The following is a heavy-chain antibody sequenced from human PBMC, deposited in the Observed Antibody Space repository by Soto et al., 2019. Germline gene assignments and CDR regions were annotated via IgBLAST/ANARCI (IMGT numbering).Heavy chain of an antibody. Sequence: EVQLLESGGGLVQPGGSLRLSCAASGFTFSSYAMSWVRQAPGKGLEWVSAISGSGGSTYYADSVKGRFTISRDNSKNKLYLQMNSLRAEDTAVYYCAKDLFTMVRGRLDYYYMDVWGKGTTVTVAS. J-gene: IGHJ6*03. CDR2: ISGSGGST. V-gene: IGHV3-23*01. D-gene: IGHD3-10*01. CDR1: GFTFSSYA. CDR3: AKDLFTMVRGRLDYYYMDV.